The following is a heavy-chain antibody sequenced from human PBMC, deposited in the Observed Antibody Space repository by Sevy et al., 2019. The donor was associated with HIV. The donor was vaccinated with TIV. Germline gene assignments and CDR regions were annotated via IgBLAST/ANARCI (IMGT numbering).Heavy chain of an antibody. J-gene: IGHJ4*02. D-gene: IGHD6-13*01. Sequence: GGSVRLSCAASGFTFSSYAMSWVRQAPGKGLEWVSAISGSGGSKYYADSVKGRFTIYRDKSKNSLYLQMNSLRAEDTAAYFCVKDPDALDSSQWWGDYWGQGTLVTVSS. CDR2: ISGSGGSK. CDR3: VKDPDALDSSQWWGDY. V-gene: IGHV3-23*01. CDR1: GFTFSSYA.